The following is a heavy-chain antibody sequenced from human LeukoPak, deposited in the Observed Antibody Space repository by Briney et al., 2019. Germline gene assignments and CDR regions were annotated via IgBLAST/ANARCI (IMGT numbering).Heavy chain of an antibody. D-gene: IGHD2-8*01. J-gene: IGHJ3*02. CDR2: ITSRSSYK. Sequence: PGGSLRLSCAASGFTFSDYYMSWIRQAPGKGLEWVSSITSRSSYKHYADSVKGRFTISRDNAKNSLYLQMNSLRAEDTAVYYCAVYCTNGVCSPDAFGIWGQGTMVTVSS. V-gene: IGHV3-11*06. CDR1: GFTFSDYY. CDR3: AVYCTNGVCSPDAFGI.